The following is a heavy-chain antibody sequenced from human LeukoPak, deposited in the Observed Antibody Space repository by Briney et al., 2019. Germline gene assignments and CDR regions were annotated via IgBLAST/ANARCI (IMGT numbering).Heavy chain of an antibody. J-gene: IGHJ4*02. CDR2: IYPGDSDT. D-gene: IGHD2-2*01. V-gene: IGHV5-51*01. Sequence: ESLKISCKGSGYSFTSYWIGWVRQMPGKGLEWMGIIYPGDSDTRYSPSFQGQVTTSADKSISTAYLQWSSLKASDTAMYYCARQRWAYCSSTSCSRDPYYFDYWGQGTLVTVSS. CDR3: ARQRWAYCSSTSCSRDPYYFDY. CDR1: GYSFTSYW.